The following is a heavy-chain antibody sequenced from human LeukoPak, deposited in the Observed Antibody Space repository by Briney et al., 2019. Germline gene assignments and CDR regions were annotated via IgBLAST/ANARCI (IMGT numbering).Heavy chain of an antibody. CDR2: ISGSGGST. Sequence: GGSLRLSCAASGFTFSSYAMSWVRQAPGKRLEWVSAISGSGGSTYYADSVKGRFTISRDNSKNTLYLQMNSLRAEDTAVYYCAKPPYSSSWYYFDYWGQGTLVTVSS. CDR1: GFTFSSYA. V-gene: IGHV3-23*01. D-gene: IGHD6-13*01. J-gene: IGHJ4*02. CDR3: AKPPYSSSWYYFDY.